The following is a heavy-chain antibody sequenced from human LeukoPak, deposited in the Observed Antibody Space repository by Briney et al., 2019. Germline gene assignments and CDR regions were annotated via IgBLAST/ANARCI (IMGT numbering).Heavy chain of an antibody. CDR2: IIPIFGTA. Sequence: ASVKVSCKASGGTFSSYAISWVRQAPGQGLEWMGGIIPIFGTANYAQKFQGRVTITADESTSTAYMELSSLRAEDTAVYYCARESLFLVPAATWAGVTYNWFDPWGQGTLVTVSS. CDR3: ARESLFLVPAATWAGVTYNWFDP. V-gene: IGHV1-69*13. J-gene: IGHJ5*02. CDR1: GGTFSSYA. D-gene: IGHD2-2*01.